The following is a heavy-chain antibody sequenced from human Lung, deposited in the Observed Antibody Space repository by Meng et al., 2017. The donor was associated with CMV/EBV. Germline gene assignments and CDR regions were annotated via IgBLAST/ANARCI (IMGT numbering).Heavy chain of an antibody. D-gene: IGHD2-2*02. CDR3: AGQLYCSSISCYTNAFDI. CDR1: GYSFTSYW. Sequence: GGSLRLXCKGSGYSFTSYWIGWVRQMPGKGLEWMGIIYPGDSDTRYSPSFQGQVTISADKSISTAYLQWSSLKASDTAMYYCAGQLYCSSISCYTNAFDIWGQGTMVTVSS. CDR2: IYPGDSDT. V-gene: IGHV5-51*01. J-gene: IGHJ3*02.